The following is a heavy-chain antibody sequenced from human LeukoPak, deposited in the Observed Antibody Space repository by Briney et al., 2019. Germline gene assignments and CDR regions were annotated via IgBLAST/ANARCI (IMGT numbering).Heavy chain of an antibody. CDR2: IYYSGST. CDR1: GGSISSYY. Sequence: SETLSLTCTVSGGSISSYYWSWIRQPPGKGLEWIGYIYYSGSTNYNPSLKSRVTISVDTSKNQFSLKLSSVTAADTAVYYCARAQRYSSGWDDAFDIWGQGTMVTVSS. D-gene: IGHD6-19*01. CDR3: ARAQRYSSGWDDAFDI. V-gene: IGHV4-59*01. J-gene: IGHJ3*02.